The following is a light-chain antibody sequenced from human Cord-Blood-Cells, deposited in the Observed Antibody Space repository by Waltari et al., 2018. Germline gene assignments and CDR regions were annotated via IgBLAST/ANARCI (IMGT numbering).Light chain of an antibody. CDR3: SSYTSSSRV. V-gene: IGLV2-14*01. CDR1: SSDVGGYNY. J-gene: IGLJ3*02. Sequence: QSALTQPASVSGSPGQSLTIPCTGTSSDVGGYNYVSWYQQHPGKAPKLMIYDVSKRPSGVSNRFSGSKSGNTASLTISGLQAEDEADYYCSSYTSSSRVFGGGTKLTVL. CDR2: DVS.